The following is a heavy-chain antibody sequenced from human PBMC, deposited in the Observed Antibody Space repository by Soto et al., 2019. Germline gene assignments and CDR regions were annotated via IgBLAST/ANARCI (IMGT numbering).Heavy chain of an antibody. CDR1: GGTFSSYA. CDR3: AREGEGYDSSGYYPFDY. J-gene: IGHJ4*02. Sequence: SVKVSCKASGGTFSSYAISWVRQAPGQGLEWMGGIIPIFGTANYAQKFQGRVTITADKSTSTAYMELSSLRSEDTAVYYCAREGEGYDSSGYYPFDYWGQGTLVTVSS. D-gene: IGHD3-22*01. CDR2: IIPIFGTA. V-gene: IGHV1-69*06.